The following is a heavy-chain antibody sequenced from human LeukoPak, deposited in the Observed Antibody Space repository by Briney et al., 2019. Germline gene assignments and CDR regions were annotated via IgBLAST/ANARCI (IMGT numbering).Heavy chain of an antibody. CDR1: AFNFSNYA. CDR2: IFGSSGGT. CDR3: ARDPNGDYIGTFDM. J-gene: IGHJ3*02. D-gene: IGHD4-17*01. Sequence: GGSLRLSCAASAFNFSNYALSWVRQAPGKGLEWVASIFGSSGGTQYADSVQGRSVISRDNSKDMLYLQMNGLRVEDTAVYFCARDPNGDYIGTFDMWGRGTMVSVSS. V-gene: IGHV3-23*01.